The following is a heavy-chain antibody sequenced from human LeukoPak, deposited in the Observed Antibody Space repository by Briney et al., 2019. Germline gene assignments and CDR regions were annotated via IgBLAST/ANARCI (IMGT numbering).Heavy chain of an antibody. CDR3: ARDPMYSSYWHDY. J-gene: IGHJ4*02. D-gene: IGHD6-6*01. Sequence: PGGSLRLSCAASGFTVSSNYMSWVRQAPGKGLEWVSVNSGGSTYYADSVKGRFTISRDNSKNTLYLQMNSLRAEDTAVYYCARDPMYSSYWHDYWGQGTLVTVSS. CDR1: GFTVSSNY. V-gene: IGHV3-66*01. CDR2: NSGGST.